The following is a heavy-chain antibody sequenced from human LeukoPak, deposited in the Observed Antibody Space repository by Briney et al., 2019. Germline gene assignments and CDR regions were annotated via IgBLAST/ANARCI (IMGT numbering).Heavy chain of an antibody. CDR1: GFTLDDYA. CDR3: AAGRVEMATVSYYYGMDV. V-gene: IGHV3-43*02. Sequence: GGSLRLSCADSGFTLDDYAMQWVRQAPGKGLEWVSLISGAGGSSYYPDSVKGRFTFSRDNSKNSLYLQMNSLITQDTALYYCAAGRVEMATVSYYYGMDVWGQGTTVTVSS. D-gene: IGHD5-24*01. J-gene: IGHJ6*02. CDR2: ISGAGGSS.